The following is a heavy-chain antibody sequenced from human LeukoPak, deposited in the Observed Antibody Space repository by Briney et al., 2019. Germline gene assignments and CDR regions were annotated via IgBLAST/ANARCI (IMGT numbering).Heavy chain of an antibody. CDR2: IIPIFGTA. V-gene: IGHV1-69*01. J-gene: IGHJ4*02. CDR1: GGTFSSYA. D-gene: IGHD5-12*01. CDR3: ASGGGYSGYDWFDY. Sequence: SVKVSCKASGGTFSSYAISWVRQAPGEGLEWMGGIIPIFGTANYAQKFQGRVTITADESTSTAYMELSSLRSEDTAVYYCASGGGYSGYDWFDYWGQGTLVTVSS.